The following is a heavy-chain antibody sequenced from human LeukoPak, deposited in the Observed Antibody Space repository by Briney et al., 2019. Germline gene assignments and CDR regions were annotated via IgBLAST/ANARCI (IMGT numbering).Heavy chain of an antibody. J-gene: IGHJ5*02. D-gene: IGHD3-10*01. CDR2: IYHSGST. Sequence: RSSETLSLTCAVSGYSISSGYYWGWIRQPPGKGLEWIGSIYHSGSTYYNPSLKSRVTISVDTSKNQFSLKLSSVTAADTAVYYCARGEGRYSGSGSYHKFDPWGQGTLVTVSS. V-gene: IGHV4-38-2*01. CDR3: ARGEGRYSGSGSYHKFDP. CDR1: GYSISSGYY.